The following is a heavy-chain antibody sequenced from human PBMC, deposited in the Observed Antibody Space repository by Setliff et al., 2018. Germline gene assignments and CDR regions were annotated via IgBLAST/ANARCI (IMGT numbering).Heavy chain of an antibody. J-gene: IGHJ4*02. CDR1: GGSISTIDYY. CDR3: ARSFSRREKFLLDY. V-gene: IGHV4-39*07. CDR2: IIHTGST. Sequence: PAETLSLTCTVPGGSISTIDYYWGWIRQRPGKRLEWIGEIIHTGSTNYNPSLKSRVTISMDTSKHQFSLKVSYVPAADTAVYYCARSFSRREKFLLDYWGQGALVTVSS.